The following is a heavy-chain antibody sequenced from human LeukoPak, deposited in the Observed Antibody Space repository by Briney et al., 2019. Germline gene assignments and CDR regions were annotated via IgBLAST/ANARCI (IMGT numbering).Heavy chain of an antibody. CDR2: INPNSGGT. J-gene: IGHJ6*02. D-gene: IGHD2-15*01. CDR3: ATDLGRYCSGGAYCYYYYGMDV. Sequence: ASVKVSCKASGYTFTGYYMHWVRQAPGQGLEWMGWINPNSGGTNYAQKFQGRVTMTEDTSTDTAYMELSSLRSEDTAVYYCATDLGRYCSGGAYCYYYYGMDVWGQGTTVTVSS. V-gene: IGHV1-2*02. CDR1: GYTFTGYY.